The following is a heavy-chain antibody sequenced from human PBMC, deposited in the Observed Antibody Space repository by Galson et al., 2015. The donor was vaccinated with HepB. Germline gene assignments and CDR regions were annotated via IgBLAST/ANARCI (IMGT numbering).Heavy chain of an antibody. J-gene: IGHJ4*02. CDR3: ARGVGYTSSWYLTEFDY. V-gene: IGHV5-51*01. D-gene: IGHD6-13*01. CDR1: GYIFTNYW. CDR2: IYPGDSDT. Sequence: QSGAEVKKPGESLKTSCKGSGYIFTNYWIGWVRQMPGKGLEWMGIIYPGDSDTRYSPSFRGQVTISADKSISTASLQWSSLKASDTAMYYCARGVGYTSSWYLTEFDYWGQGTLVTVSS.